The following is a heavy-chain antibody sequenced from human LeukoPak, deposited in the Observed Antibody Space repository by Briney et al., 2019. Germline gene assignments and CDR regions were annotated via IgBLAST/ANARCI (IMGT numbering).Heavy chain of an antibody. CDR3: TRDNLIVVPTDTRAPYGLDV. Sequence: GGSLRLSCAASGFIFSNYAMRWVRQAPGKGLEWVSYISGSGGSTHYAASVKGRLTISRDNSKNTLYLQMSSLRAEDTAVYYCTRDNLIVVPTDTRAPYGLDVWGQGTTVTVSS. V-gene: IGHV3-23*01. CDR2: ISGSGGST. CDR1: GFIFSNYA. J-gene: IGHJ6*02. D-gene: IGHD2-2*01.